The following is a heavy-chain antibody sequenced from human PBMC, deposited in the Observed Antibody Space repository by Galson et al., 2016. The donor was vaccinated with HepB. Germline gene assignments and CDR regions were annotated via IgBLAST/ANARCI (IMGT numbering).Heavy chain of an antibody. J-gene: IGHJ4*02. Sequence: SETLSLTCAVYGGSFSDYYWSWIRQSPGKGLEWIGEINHSGRTTYNPSLKSRVTISVDTSKNQFSLQLNSLTAADTAVYYCARGEDIVVIPSPTPPRFDYWGQGTLVTVSS. V-gene: IGHV4-34*01. CDR2: INHSGRT. CDR3: ARGEDIVVIPSPTPPRFDY. D-gene: IGHD2-2*01. CDR1: GGSFSDYY.